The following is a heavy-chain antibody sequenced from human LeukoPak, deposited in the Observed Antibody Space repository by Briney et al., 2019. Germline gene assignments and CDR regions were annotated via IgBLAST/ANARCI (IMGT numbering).Heavy chain of an antibody. J-gene: IGHJ6*04. V-gene: IGHV1-18*04. Sequence: GASVKVSCKASGYTFTSYGISWVRQAPGQVLEWMGWISAYNGNTNYAQKLQGRVTMTTDTSTSTAYMELRSLRYDDTAVYYCARAGLLWFGELLQVGLMDVWGKGTTVTVSS. CDR2: ISAYNGNT. CDR3: ARAGLLWFGELLQVGLMDV. D-gene: IGHD3-10*01. CDR1: GYTFTSYG.